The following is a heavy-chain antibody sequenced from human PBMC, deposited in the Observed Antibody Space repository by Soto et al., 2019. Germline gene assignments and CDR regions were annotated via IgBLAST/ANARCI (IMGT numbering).Heavy chain of an antibody. Sequence: GGSLRLSCAASGFTFSGSAMHWVRQASGKGLEWVGRIRSKANSYATAYAASVKGRFTISRDDSKNTAYLQMNSLKTEDTAVYYCTRDDYGDTLEYWGQGTLVTVSS. D-gene: IGHD4-17*01. CDR2: IRSKANSYAT. J-gene: IGHJ4*02. CDR1: GFTFSGSA. CDR3: TRDDYGDTLEY. V-gene: IGHV3-73*01.